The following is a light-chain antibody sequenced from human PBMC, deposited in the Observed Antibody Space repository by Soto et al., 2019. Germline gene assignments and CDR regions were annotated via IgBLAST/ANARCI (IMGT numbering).Light chain of an antibody. CDR3: QQRSNWHT. V-gene: IGKV3-11*01. CDR1: QSVSSY. CDR2: DAS. J-gene: IGKJ5*01. Sequence: DIVMTQTPLSLPVTPGEPASISCRSSQSVSSYLAWYQQKPGQAPRLLIYDASNRATGIPARFSGSGSGTDFTLTISSLGPEDFAVYYCQQRSNWHTFGQGTRLEIK.